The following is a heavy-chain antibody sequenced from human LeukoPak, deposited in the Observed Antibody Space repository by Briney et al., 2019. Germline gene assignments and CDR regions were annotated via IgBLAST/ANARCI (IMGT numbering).Heavy chain of an antibody. J-gene: IGHJ6*03. Sequence: PSETLSLTCTVSGYSISSGYYWSWIRQPPGKGLEWIGEINHSGSTNYNPSLKSRVTISVDTSKNQFSLKLSSVTAADTAVYYCARAGRYYGSGRNYYYYMDVWGKGTTVTVSS. V-gene: IGHV4-38-2*02. D-gene: IGHD3-10*01. CDR3: ARAGRYYGSGRNYYYYMDV. CDR2: INHSGST. CDR1: GYSISSGYY.